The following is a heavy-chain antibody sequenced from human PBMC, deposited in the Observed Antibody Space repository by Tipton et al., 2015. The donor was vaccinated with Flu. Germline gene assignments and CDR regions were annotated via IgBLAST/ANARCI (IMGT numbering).Heavy chain of an antibody. D-gene: IGHD1-7*01. V-gene: IGHV3-30*04. J-gene: IGHJ4*02. CDR3: ARVGNNWNYVLFDY. CDR2: ISYDGSNK. CDR1: GFTFSSYA. Sequence: RSLRLSCAASGFTFSSYAMHWVRQAPGKGLEWVAVISYDGSNKYYADSVKGRFTISRGNSKNTLYLQMNSLRAEDTAVYYCARVGNNWNYVLFDYWGQGTLVTVSS.